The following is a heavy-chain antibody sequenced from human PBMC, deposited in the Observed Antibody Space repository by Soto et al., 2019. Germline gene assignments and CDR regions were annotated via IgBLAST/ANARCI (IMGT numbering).Heavy chain of an antibody. V-gene: IGHV4-34*01. J-gene: IGHJ4*02. Sequence: QVQLQQWGAGLVKPSETLSLSCAVYGQSFSGHSWAWIRQPPGKGLEWIGEINESGSTYYNPSLKRLVTISTDTSKNQFSLKLSSVSGADTAAYFCARGSGIVALPGELEDVKYDYWGQGTLVNVSS. D-gene: IGHD1-1*01. CDR2: INESGST. CDR3: ARGSGIVALPGELEDVKYDY. CDR1: GQSFSGHS.